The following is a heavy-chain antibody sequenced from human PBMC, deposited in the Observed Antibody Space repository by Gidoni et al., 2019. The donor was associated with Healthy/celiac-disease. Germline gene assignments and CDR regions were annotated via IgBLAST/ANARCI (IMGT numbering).Heavy chain of an antibody. D-gene: IGHD2-15*01. CDR1: GFAFSNAW. CDR2: IKSKTDGGTT. J-gene: IGHJ4*02. V-gene: IGHV3-15*07. Sequence: EVQLVESGGGLVKHGGSLSLSCAAAGFAFSNAWMNWVRQVQGTGLEWVGGIKSKTDGGTTDYAAPVKGRFTISRDDSKNTLYLQMNSLKTEHTAVYYCTTEAPSRGEGLASGLLPDVHFDYWGQGTLVTVSS. CDR3: TTEAPSRGEGLASGLLPDVHFDY.